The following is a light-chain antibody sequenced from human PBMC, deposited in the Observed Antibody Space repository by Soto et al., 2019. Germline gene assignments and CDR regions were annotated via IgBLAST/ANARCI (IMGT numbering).Light chain of an antibody. J-gene: IGLJ1*01. CDR3: CSYASSSPFYV. CDR1: SSDVGSYNL. Sequence: QSALTQPASVSGSPGQSITISCTGTSSDVGSYNLVSWYQQHPGKAPKLMIYEVSKWPSGVSNRFSGSKSGNTASLTISGLQAEDEADYHRCSYASSSPFYVFGTGTKVTVL. V-gene: IGLV2-23*02. CDR2: EVS.